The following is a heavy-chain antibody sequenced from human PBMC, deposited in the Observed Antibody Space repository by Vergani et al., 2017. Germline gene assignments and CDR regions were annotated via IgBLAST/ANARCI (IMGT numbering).Heavy chain of an antibody. CDR3: ARDRAYDYGGNSGVDAFDI. CDR1: GGTFSSYA. V-gene: IGHV1-69*13. CDR2: IIPIFGTA. D-gene: IGHD4-23*01. J-gene: IGHJ3*02. Sequence: QVQLVQSGAEVKQPGSSVKVSCKASGGTFSSYAISWVRQAPGQGLEWMGRIIPIFGTANSAQKFQGRVTITADESTSTAYMVLSSLRSEDTAVYYCARDRAYDYGGNSGVDAFDIWGQGTMVTVSS.